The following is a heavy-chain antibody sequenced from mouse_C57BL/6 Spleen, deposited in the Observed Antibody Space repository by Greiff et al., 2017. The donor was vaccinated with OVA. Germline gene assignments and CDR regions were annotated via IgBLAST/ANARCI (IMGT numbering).Heavy chain of an antibody. CDR1: GYSITSGYY. Sequence: EVKLMESGPGLVKPSQSLSLTCSVTGYSITSGYYWNWIRQFPGNKLEWMGYISYDGSNNYNPSLKNRISITRDTSKNQFFLKLNSVTTEDTATYYCARGGRNYDDYAMDYWGQGTSVTVSS. V-gene: IGHV3-6*01. D-gene: IGHD2-4*01. CDR3: ARGGRNYDDYAMDY. J-gene: IGHJ4*01. CDR2: ISYDGSN.